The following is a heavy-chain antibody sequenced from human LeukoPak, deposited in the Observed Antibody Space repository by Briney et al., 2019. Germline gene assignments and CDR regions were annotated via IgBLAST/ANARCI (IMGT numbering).Heavy chain of an antibody. CDR2: VGGDEKT. V-gene: IGHV3-23*01. CDR3: AEDISWWVTADY. Sequence: GGSLRLSCVASGFTFSGNAMSWVRQAPGGGLEWVSGVGGDEKTHYADFVRGRFTISRDNSKNTVFLQMNSLTVEDTAVYYGAEDISWWVTADYWGQGALVTVSS. CDR1: GFTFSGNA. J-gene: IGHJ4*02. D-gene: IGHD2-21*02.